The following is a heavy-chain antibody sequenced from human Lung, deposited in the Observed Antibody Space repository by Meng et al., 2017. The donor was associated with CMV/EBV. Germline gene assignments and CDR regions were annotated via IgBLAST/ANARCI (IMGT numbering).Heavy chain of an antibody. J-gene: IGHJ5*02. CDR2: ISGYNGNT. CDR3: AIDSYFNTWYPNWFDP. CDR1: GYAFSNYG. V-gene: IGHV1-18*01. D-gene: IGHD6-13*01. Sequence: ASXXVSXKASGYAFSNYGVTWVRQAPGQGPEWMGWISGYNGNTKNAQKSQGRVTMTAYTSTSTVYMELRSLKTDDTAVYYCAIDSYFNTWYPNWFDPWGQGTXVTVSS.